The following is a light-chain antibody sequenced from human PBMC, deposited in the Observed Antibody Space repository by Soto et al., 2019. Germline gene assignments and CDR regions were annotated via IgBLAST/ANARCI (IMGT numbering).Light chain of an antibody. CDR1: SSDVGLYDY. Sequence: SCTGTSSDVGLYDYVSWYQQHPGKAPQLMIYAVSNRPSGVSNRFSASKSGNTASLFISGLQAEDEADYYCSSYTSDSSYVFGSGTKVTVL. V-gene: IGLV2-14*01. J-gene: IGLJ1*01. CDR3: SSYTSDSSYV. CDR2: AVS.